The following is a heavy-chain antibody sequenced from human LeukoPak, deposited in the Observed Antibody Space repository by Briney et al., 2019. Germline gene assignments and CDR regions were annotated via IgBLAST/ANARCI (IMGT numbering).Heavy chain of an antibody. J-gene: IGHJ4*02. CDR1: GFTFGDHS. Sequence: PGGSLRLSCTASGFTFGDHSMNWVRQAPGKGLEWVSLISPSTSTIYYADSVKGRFTISRDNAKNSLYLQMNSLRDDDTAVYYCARGRSGWYVDYWGQGTLVTVSS. D-gene: IGHD6-19*01. V-gene: IGHV3-48*02. CDR2: ISPSTSTI. CDR3: ARGRSGWYVDY.